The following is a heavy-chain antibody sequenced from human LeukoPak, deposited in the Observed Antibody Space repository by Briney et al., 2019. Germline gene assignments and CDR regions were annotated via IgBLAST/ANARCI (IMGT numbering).Heavy chain of an antibody. CDR3: ARDRYWFDP. Sequence: ASVKVSCKASGGTLSSYAISWVRQAPGQGLEWMGRIIPIFGIANYAQKFQGRVTITADKSTSTAYMELSSLRSEDTAVYYCARDRYWFDPWGQGTLVTVSS. CDR2: IIPIFGIA. J-gene: IGHJ5*02. CDR1: GGTLSSYA. V-gene: IGHV1-69*04.